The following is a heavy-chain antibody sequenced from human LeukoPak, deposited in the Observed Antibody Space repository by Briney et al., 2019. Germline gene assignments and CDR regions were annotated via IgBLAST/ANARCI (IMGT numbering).Heavy chain of an antibody. J-gene: IGHJ4*02. D-gene: IGHD6-13*01. Sequence: PGGSLRLSCAASGFTFSSYAMHWVRQAPGKGLEWVAVISYDGSNKYYADSVKGRFTISRDNSKNTLYLQMNSLRAEDTAVYYCARPRIAAAGAFDYWGQGTLVTVSS. CDR2: ISYDGSNK. CDR3: ARPRIAAAGAFDY. CDR1: GFTFSSYA. V-gene: IGHV3-30*04.